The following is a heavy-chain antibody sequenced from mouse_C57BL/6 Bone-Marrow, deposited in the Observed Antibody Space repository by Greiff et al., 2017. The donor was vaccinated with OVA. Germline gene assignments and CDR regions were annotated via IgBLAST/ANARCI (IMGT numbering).Heavy chain of an antibody. J-gene: IGHJ4*01. Sequence: VQVVESGPGLVQPSQSLSITCTVSGFSLTSYGVHWVRQSPGKGLEWLGVIWSGGSTDYNAAFISRLSISKDNSKSQVFFKMNSLQADDTAIYYCARKGLRRDYYAMDYWGQGTSVTVSS. CDR3: ARKGLRRDYYAMDY. CDR2: IWSGGST. V-gene: IGHV2-2*01. D-gene: IGHD2-4*01. CDR1: GFSLTSYG.